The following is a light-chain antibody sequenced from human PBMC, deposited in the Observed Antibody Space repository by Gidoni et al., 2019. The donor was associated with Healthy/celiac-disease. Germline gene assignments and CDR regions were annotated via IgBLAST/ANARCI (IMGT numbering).Light chain of an antibody. Sequence: DIQMTQSPSTLSASVGDRVTITFRASQSISSRLAWYQQKPGKAPKLLIYKASSLESGVPSRLSGSGSGTEFTLTISSLQPDDFATYYCQQYRTFGQGTKLEIK. CDR3: QQYRT. J-gene: IGKJ2*01. V-gene: IGKV1-5*03. CDR1: QSISSR. CDR2: KAS.